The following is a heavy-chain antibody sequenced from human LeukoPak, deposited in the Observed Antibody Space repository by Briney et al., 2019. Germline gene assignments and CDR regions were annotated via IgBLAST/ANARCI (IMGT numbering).Heavy chain of an antibody. V-gene: IGHV4-61*08. D-gene: IGHD3-22*01. CDR2: IYYSGST. Sequence: PSETLSLTCTVSGGSISSGGYYWSWIRQPPGKGLEWIGYIYYSGSTNYNPSLKSRVTISVDTSKNQFSLKLSSVTAADTAVYYCARRRPFWESTRYDSTDEPDAFDIWGQGTMVTVSS. CDR1: GGSISSGGYY. J-gene: IGHJ3*02. CDR3: ARRRPFWESTRYDSTDEPDAFDI.